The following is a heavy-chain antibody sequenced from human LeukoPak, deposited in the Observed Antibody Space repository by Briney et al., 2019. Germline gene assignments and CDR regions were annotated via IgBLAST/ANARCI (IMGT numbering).Heavy chain of an antibody. Sequence: GGSLGLSCAASGFIFSDYYMSWVRQAPGKGLEWVANIKQDGSEKYYVDSVKGRFTISRDNAKNSLYLQMNSLRAEDTAVYYCARDKRGAVAGISGNWGQGTLVTVSS. CDR2: IKQDGSEK. D-gene: IGHD6-19*01. CDR3: ARDKRGAVAGISGN. CDR1: GFIFSDYY. J-gene: IGHJ4*02. V-gene: IGHV3-7*01.